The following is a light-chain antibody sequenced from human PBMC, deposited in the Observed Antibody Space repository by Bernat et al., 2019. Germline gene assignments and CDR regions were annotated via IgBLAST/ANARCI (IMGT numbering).Light chain of an antibody. J-gene: IGLJ3*02. V-gene: IGLV2-14*03. CDR3: SSYTGSSTLV. CDR2: DVR. CDR1: SSDVGGYNY. Sequence: QSALTQPASVSGSPGQSITISCTGTSSDVGGYNYVPWHQQHPGRAPKLMIYDVRDRPSGVSNRFSGSKSGNTASLTISGLLAEDEADYYCSSYTGSSTLVFGGGTRLTVL.